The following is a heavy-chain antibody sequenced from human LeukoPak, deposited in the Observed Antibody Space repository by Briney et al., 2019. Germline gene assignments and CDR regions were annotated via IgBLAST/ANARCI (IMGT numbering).Heavy chain of an antibody. J-gene: IGHJ4*02. Sequence: TLSLTSIVSGASISSGDYYWSWIRQPPGKCLEWIGYIYYSGSTYYNPSLKSRVTISVDTTKNQFSLKLSSVTAADTAVYYCARVYSSGYYDRRFDYWGQGTLVTVSS. CDR2: IYYSGST. CDR3: ARVYSSGYYDRRFDY. CDR1: GASISSGDYY. V-gene: IGHV4-30-4*01. D-gene: IGHD3-22*01.